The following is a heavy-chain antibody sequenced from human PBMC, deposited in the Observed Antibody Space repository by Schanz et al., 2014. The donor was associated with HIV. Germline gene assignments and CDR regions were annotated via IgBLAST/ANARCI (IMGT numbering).Heavy chain of an antibody. V-gene: IGHV3-23*01. CDR3: ASRGGSSWYENWFDP. D-gene: IGHD6-13*01. J-gene: IGHJ5*02. Sequence: EVQLLESGGGLVQPGGSLRLSCAASGFMFSSYGMSWVRQAPGKGLEWVSIISSGGGRTYYADSVKGRFTISRDNAKNSLYLQMNSLRVEDTAVYYCASRGGSSWYENWFDPWGQGTLVTVSS. CDR1: GFMFSSYG. CDR2: ISSGGGRT.